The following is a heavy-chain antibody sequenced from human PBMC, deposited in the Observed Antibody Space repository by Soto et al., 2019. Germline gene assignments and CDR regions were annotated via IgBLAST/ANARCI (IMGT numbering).Heavy chain of an antibody. CDR1: GYTFTSYG. CDR2: ISAYNGNT. Sequence: ASVKVSCKASGYTFTSYGISWVRQAPGQGLEWMGWISAYNGNTNYAQKLQGRVTMTRNTSMSTAYMELSSLRSDDTAVYYCASYYGAGSYYRSGAFDIWGQGTMVTVSS. J-gene: IGHJ3*02. D-gene: IGHD3-10*01. CDR3: ASYYGAGSYYRSGAFDI. V-gene: IGHV1-18*01.